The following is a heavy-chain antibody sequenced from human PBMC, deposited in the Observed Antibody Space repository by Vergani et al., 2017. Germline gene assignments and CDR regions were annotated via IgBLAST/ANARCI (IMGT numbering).Heavy chain of an antibody. CDR1: GFTFSSYG. D-gene: IGHD3-22*01. CDR3: ARVNYYDSSGCFDY. CDR2: IRYDGSNK. V-gene: IGHV3-30*02. Sequence: QVQLVESGGGVVQPGGSLRLSCAASGFTFSSYGMHWVRQAPGKGLEWVAFIRYDGSNKYYADSVKGRFTISRDNSKNTLYLQMNSLRAEDTAVYYCARVNYYDSSGCFDYWGQGTLVTVSS. J-gene: IGHJ4*02.